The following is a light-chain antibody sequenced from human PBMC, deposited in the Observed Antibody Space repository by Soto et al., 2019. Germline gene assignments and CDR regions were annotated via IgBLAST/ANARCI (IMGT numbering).Light chain of an antibody. Sequence: AIQVTQSPSSLSASVGDTVTITCRASQGIRNELGWYQQKPGKAPKLLIYAASTLQSEVPSRFSGSGSGTDFTLTISSLQPEYCATYYCLQDYTYPWTFGQGTKVEIK. V-gene: IGKV1-6*01. CDR3: LQDYTYPWT. CDR2: AAS. CDR1: QGIRNE. J-gene: IGKJ1*01.